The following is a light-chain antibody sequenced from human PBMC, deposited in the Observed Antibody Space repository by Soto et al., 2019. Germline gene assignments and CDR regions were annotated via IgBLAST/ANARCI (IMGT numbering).Light chain of an antibody. Sequence: QAVVTQPPSVSGAPGQRVAMSCTGSSSNIGAGYDVHWYQQLPGTAPKLLIYGDNNRPSGVPDRFSGSKSGTSASLAITGLQAEDEADYYCQSYDSSLGVVFGGGTKLTVL. CDR3: QSYDSSLGVV. CDR2: GDN. J-gene: IGLJ2*01. CDR1: SSNIGAGYD. V-gene: IGLV1-40*01.